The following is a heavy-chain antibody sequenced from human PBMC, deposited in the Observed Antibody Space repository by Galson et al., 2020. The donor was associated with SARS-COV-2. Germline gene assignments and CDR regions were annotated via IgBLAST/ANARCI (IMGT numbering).Heavy chain of an antibody. Sequence: GESLKISCVASGFTFSRYGMSWVRQAPGQGLDWVATTSATTYYADSVRRRFIISRDDSKNTVYLQMNGLSADDTAVYYCAKDFVRGIGYMDVWGPGTTVTVSS. J-gene: IGHJ6*03. CDR2: TSATT. D-gene: IGHD3-10*02. CDR1: GFTFSRYG. V-gene: IGHV3-23*01. CDR3: AKDFVRGIGYMDV.